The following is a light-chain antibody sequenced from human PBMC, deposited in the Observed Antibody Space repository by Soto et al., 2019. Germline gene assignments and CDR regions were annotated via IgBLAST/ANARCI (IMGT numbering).Light chain of an antibody. CDR2: GVT. V-gene: IGLV2-14*01. Sequence: QSVLTQPASVPVSPGQSITISCTGSSSDIGAFNYVARYQQHPGKAPKLIIHGVTNRPSGVSSRFSGSKSDYTASLTISGLQAEDEADYYCSSYTTAFFYVFGTGTKVTVL. CDR1: SSDIGAFNY. CDR3: SSYTTAFFYV. J-gene: IGLJ1*01.